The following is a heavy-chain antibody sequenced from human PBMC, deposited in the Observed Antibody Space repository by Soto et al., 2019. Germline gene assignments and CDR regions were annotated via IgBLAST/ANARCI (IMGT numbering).Heavy chain of an antibody. CDR2: INAGNGDT. J-gene: IGHJ4*02. CDR1: GYTFDRYI. V-gene: IGHV1-3*01. Sequence: QVQLLQSGAEVKEPGASVKVSCKASGYTFDRYIIHWVRQAPGQRLEWMGWINAGNGDTKYSQKFQGSVTFTSDTSASTAYLELTNLKSADKAVFYCARPMFGEFDYWGQGTLVTVSS. D-gene: IGHD3-10*02. CDR3: ARPMFGEFDY.